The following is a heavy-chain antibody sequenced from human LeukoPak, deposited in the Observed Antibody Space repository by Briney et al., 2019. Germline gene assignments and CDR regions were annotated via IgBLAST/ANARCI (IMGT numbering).Heavy chain of an antibody. J-gene: IGHJ4*02. Sequence: SVKVSCKASGGTFSSYAISWERQAPGQGHEWMGRIIPILGIANYAQKFQGRVTITADKSTSTAYLELSSLRTEDTAVYYCARESTMIGTYYFDYWGQGTLVTVSS. V-gene: IGHV1-69*04. CDR2: IIPILGIA. CDR1: GGTFSSYA. D-gene: IGHD3-22*01. CDR3: ARESTMIGTYYFDY.